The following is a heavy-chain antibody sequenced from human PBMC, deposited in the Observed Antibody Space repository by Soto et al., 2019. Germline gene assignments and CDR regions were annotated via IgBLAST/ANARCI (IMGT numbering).Heavy chain of an antibody. CDR1: GGSMSNYS. Sequence: SETLSLTCSVSGGSMSNYSWSWIRQPPGKGLEWIGYIYHSGSTYYNPSLKSRVTISVDKSRNQFSLKLRYVTAADTAVYYCAGDPGTFDYWGQGTLVTVSS. J-gene: IGHJ4*02. CDR3: AGDPGTFDY. CDR2: IYHSGST. V-gene: IGHV4-59*04. D-gene: IGHD2-21*02.